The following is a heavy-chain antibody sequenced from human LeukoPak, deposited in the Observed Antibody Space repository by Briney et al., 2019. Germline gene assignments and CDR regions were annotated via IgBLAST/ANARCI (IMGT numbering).Heavy chain of an antibody. CDR3: ATACSGGSCPLDY. D-gene: IGHD2-15*01. J-gene: IGHJ4*02. Sequence: ASVKVSCKVSGYTLTELSMHWVRQAPGEGLEWMGGFDPEDGETIYAQKFQGRVTMTEDTSTDTAYMELSSLRSEDTAVYYCATACSGGSCPLDYWGQGTLVTVSS. CDR1: GYTLTELS. V-gene: IGHV1-24*01. CDR2: FDPEDGET.